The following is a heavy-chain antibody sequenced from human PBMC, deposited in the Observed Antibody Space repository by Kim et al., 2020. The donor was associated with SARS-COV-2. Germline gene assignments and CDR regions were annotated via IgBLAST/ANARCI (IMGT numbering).Heavy chain of an antibody. D-gene: IGHD3-10*01. CDR3: AKRYYYGSGSYCSFDY. J-gene: IGHJ4*02. Sequence: SVKGRFTISRDNSKNTLYLQMNSLRAEDTAVYYCAKRYYYGSGSYCSFDYWGQGTLVTVSS. V-gene: IGHV3-23*01.